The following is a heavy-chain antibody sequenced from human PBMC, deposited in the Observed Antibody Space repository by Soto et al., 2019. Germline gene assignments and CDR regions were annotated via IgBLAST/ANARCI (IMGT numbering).Heavy chain of an antibody. D-gene: IGHD5-18*01. CDR1: GGSISSSNW. CDR3: ARGGSYGSEQPVGDY. V-gene: IGHV4-4*02. J-gene: IGHJ4*02. Sequence: QVQLQESGPGLVKPSGTLSLTCAVSGGSISSSNWWSWVRQPPGKGLEWIGEIYHSGSTNYNPSLKSRVTISVDQSKNQFSLKLSSVTAADTAVYYCARGGSYGSEQPVGDYWGQGTLVTVSS. CDR2: IYHSGST.